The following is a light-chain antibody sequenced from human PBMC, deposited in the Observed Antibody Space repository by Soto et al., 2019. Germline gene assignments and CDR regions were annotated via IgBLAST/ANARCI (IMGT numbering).Light chain of an antibody. CDR1: ISDFVVYNY. V-gene: IGLV2-14*01. CDR3: SSHTTTSSALQV. J-gene: IGLJ1*01. CDR2: GVS. Sequence: QSALTQPASVSGSPGQSITISCTGTISDFVVYNYVSWYQQHPGKAPKIILYGVSNRPSGVSHRFSGSKSGNTASLAISGLQAEDEADYYCSSHTTTSSALQVFGTGTKVTVL.